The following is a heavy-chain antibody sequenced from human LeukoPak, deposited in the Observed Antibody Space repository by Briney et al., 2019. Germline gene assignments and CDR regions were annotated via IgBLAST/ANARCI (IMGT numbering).Heavy chain of an antibody. V-gene: IGHV4-34*01. Sequence: SETLSLTCAVYGGSFSGYYWSWIRQPPGKGLEWIGEINHSGSTNYNPSLKSRVTISVDTPKNQFSLKLSSVTAADTAVYYCARWPPSRAARGKFDPWGQGTLVTVSS. D-gene: IGHD6-25*01. CDR1: GGSFSGYY. CDR2: INHSGST. J-gene: IGHJ5*02. CDR3: ARWPPSRAARGKFDP.